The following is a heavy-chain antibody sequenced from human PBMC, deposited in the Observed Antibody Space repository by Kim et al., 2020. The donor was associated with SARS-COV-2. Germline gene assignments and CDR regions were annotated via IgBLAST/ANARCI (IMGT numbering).Heavy chain of an antibody. J-gene: IGHJ4*02. Sequence: YYADSVKGRFTISRDNAKNSLYLQMNSLRAEDTAVYYCARADIWGSYLDYWGQGTLVTVSS. CDR3: ARADIWGSYLDY. D-gene: IGHD3-16*02. V-gene: IGHV3-11*01.